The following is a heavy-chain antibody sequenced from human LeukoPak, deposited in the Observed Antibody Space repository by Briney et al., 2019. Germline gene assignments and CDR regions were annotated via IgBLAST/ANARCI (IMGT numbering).Heavy chain of an antibody. CDR1: GFTFSTYW. CDR2: IKQDGSEK. V-gene: IGHV3-7*02. D-gene: IGHD6-13*01. CDR3: ASSRWQAFDS. J-gene: IGHJ4*02. Sequence: GGSLRLSCAASGFTFSTYWMSWVRQAPGKGLEWVAHIKQDGSEKYYVDSVKGRFTVSRDNAKTSVYLQLSSLRTEDTAAYYCASSRWQAFDSWGQGILVTVSS.